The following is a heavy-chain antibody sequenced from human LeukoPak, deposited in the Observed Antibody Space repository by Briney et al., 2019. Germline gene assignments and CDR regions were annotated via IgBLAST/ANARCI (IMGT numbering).Heavy chain of an antibody. CDR2: NNPNSGGT. D-gene: IGHD6-19*01. Sequence: ASVKVSCKASGYTFTGYYMHWVRQAPGQGLEWMGWNNPNSGGTNYAQKFQGRVTMTRDTSISTAYMELRRLRSDDTAVYYCARDPSYSSGWYRAIGNWGQGTLVTVSS. CDR3: ARDPSYSSGWYRAIGN. J-gene: IGHJ4*02. V-gene: IGHV1-2*02. CDR1: GYTFTGYY.